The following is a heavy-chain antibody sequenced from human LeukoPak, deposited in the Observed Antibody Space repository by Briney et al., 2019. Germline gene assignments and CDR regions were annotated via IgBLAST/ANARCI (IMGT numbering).Heavy chain of an antibody. CDR1: GFTVSGNY. CDR2: IYSGGST. J-gene: IGHJ4*02. CDR3: GSGEWPHNY. D-gene: IGHD3-10*01. V-gene: IGHV3-53*01. Sequence: GGSLRLSCAASGFTVSGNYMTWVRQAPGKGLEWVSLIYSGGSTFYADSVKGRFTISRDNSKKTLYLQMNSLKAEDTAVYYCGSGEWPHNYWGRGTLVTVSS.